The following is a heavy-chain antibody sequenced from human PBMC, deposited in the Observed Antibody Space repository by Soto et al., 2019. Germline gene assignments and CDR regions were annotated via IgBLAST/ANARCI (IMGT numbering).Heavy chain of an antibody. V-gene: IGHV1-69*13. D-gene: IGHD3-22*01. CDR2: IIPLLNTR. J-gene: IGHJ3*01. Sequence: ASVKVSCKASGDTFSTYGITWVRQAPGQGLEWVGGIIPLLNTRNSAQKLQGRVTISVDESANIAYMELISLISDDTAVYFCARNRHYSDQDA. CDR1: GDTFSTYG. CDR3: ARNRHYSDQDA.